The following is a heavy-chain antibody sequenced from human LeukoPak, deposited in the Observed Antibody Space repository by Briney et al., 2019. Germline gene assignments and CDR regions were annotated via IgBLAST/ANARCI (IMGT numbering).Heavy chain of an antibody. D-gene: IGHD3-22*01. J-gene: IGHJ4*02. V-gene: IGHV3-30*03. CDR1: GFTFSSYG. Sequence: GGSLRLSCAASGFTFSSYGMHWVRQAPGKGLEWVAVISYDGSNKYYADSVKGRFTISRDDSKNTLYLQMNSLRAEDTAVYYCARAERPRMIVVVPYFDYWGQGTLVTVSS. CDR3: ARAERPRMIVVVPYFDY. CDR2: ISYDGSNK.